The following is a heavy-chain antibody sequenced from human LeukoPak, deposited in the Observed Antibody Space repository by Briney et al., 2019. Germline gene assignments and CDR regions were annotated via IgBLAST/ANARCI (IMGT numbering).Heavy chain of an antibody. CDR2: ISSSRSYT. V-gene: IGHV3-11*06. CDR3: ARRAYSSSWYSDY. J-gene: IGHJ4*02. D-gene: IGHD6-13*01. CDR1: GFTFSDYY. Sequence: PGGSLRLSCAASGFTFSDYYMSWIRQAPGKGLEWVSYISSSRSYTNYADSVKGRFTISRDNAKNSLYLQMNSLRAEDTAVYYCARRAYSSSWYSDYWGQGTLVTVSS.